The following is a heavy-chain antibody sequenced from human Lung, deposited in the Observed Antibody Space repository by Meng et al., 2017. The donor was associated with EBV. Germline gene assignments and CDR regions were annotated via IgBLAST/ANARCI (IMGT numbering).Heavy chain of an antibody. Sequence: QEQLVESGGGVVQPGRSVRLSCAASGFTFSNYGFHWVRQAPGKGPEWVAIIPSDGSHNKYYADSVKGRFTISRDNSKNTLYLQMNSLRTEDTAVYYCAKDLSGRFDPWGQGTLVTVSS. CDR2: IPSDGSHNK. CDR3: AKDLSGRFDP. D-gene: IGHD1-14*01. CDR1: GFTFSNYG. J-gene: IGHJ5*02. V-gene: IGHV3-30*18.